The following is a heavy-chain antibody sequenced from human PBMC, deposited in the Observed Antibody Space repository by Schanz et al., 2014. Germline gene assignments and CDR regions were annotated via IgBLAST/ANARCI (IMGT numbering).Heavy chain of an antibody. V-gene: IGHV3-7*04. CDR2: IKHDGSVK. D-gene: IGHD1-26*01. CDR3: ARDHTTESYYSAGPPIDY. Sequence: EVQLVESGGGLVQPGGSLRLSCTASGFTFSDYWMSWVRQAPGKGPEWVANIKHDGSVKDYVDSVEGRFTISRDNAKRSLFLQMNSLRVEDTAVYYCARDHTTESYYSAGPPIDYWGQGTLXTVSS. CDR1: GFTFSDYW. J-gene: IGHJ4*02.